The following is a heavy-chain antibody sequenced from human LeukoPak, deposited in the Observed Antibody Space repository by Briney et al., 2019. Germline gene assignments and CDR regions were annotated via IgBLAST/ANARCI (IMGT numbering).Heavy chain of an antibody. J-gene: IGHJ4*02. CDR2: ISYDGNNE. Sequence: AGGSLRLSCAASRFTFSSYAMHWVRQAPGKGLECVAVISYDGNNEFYADSVKGRFTISRDNSKNTLYLQMNILRAEDTAVYYCAREGGYSYGNFDYWGQGTLVAVSS. CDR1: RFTFSSYA. CDR3: AREGGYSYGNFDY. D-gene: IGHD5-18*01. V-gene: IGHV3-30-3*01.